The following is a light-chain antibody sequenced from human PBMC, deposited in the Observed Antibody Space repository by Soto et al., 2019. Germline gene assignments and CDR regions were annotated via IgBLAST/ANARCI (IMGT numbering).Light chain of an antibody. CDR2: GAS. J-gene: IGKJ2*01. CDR3: QQYGSSPPSYT. CDR1: QSVSSSY. V-gene: IGKV3-20*01. Sequence: EIVLTQSPGTLSLSPGERATLSCRAIQSVSSSYLAWYQQKPGQAPRLLIYGASSRATGIPDRLSGSGSGTDFTLTSSRLEPEDFAVYYCQQYGSSPPSYTFGQGTKLEI.